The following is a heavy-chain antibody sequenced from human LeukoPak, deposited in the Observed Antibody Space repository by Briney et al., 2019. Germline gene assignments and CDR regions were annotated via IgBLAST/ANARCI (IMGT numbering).Heavy chain of an antibody. CDR2: IGGSGGST. D-gene: IGHD6-19*01. Sequence: QPGGSLRLSCAASGFTFSRYAMSWVRQAPGKGLEWVSTIGGSGGSTFYADSVKGRFTISRDNSKSTLLLQMDSLRAEDTAIYYCAKETAVTGTGFFDYWGQGTLVTVSS. V-gene: IGHV3-23*01. J-gene: IGHJ4*02. CDR3: AKETAVTGTGFFDY. CDR1: GFTFSRYA.